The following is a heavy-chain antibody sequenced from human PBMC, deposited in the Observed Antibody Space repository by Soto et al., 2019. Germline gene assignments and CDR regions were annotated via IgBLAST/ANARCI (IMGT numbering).Heavy chain of an antibody. J-gene: IGHJ6*02. CDR1: GGSISSYY. CDR3: ASTDHYYGSGSYYNRGYYGMDV. Sequence: QVQLQESGPGLVKPSETLSLTCTVSGGSISSYYWSWIRQPPGKGLEWIGYIYDSGSTNYNPSLKSRVTISVDTSKNQFSLKLSSVTAADTAVYYCASTDHYYGSGSYYNRGYYGMDVWGQGTTVTVSS. CDR2: IYDSGST. D-gene: IGHD3-10*01. V-gene: IGHV4-59*01.